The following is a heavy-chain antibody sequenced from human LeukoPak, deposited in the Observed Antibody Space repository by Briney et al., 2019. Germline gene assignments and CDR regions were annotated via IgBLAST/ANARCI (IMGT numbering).Heavy chain of an antibody. CDR3: AGSAYTYGTPYYFDF. CDR1: GFTVSSNH. J-gene: IGHJ4*02. D-gene: IGHD5-18*01. V-gene: IGHV3-53*01. Sequence: GGSLRLSCAASGFTVSSNHMSWVRQAPGKGLEWVSVIYSGGSTYYADSVKGRFAISRDNSKNTLYLQMNSLRAEDTAVYYCAGSAYTYGTPYYFDFWGQGTLVTVCS. CDR2: IYSGGST.